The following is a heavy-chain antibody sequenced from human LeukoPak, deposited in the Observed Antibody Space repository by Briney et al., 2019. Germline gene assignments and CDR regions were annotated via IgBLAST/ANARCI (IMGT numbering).Heavy chain of an antibody. CDR1: GFTFDDYA. V-gene: IGHV3-9*01. CDR3: AKGDRGYSYGLIDY. J-gene: IGHJ4*02. CDR2: IIWNTGSV. D-gene: IGHD5-18*01. Sequence: PGRSLRLSCAASGFTFDDYAMHWVRQAPGKGLEWVSGIIWNTGSVGYADSVKGRFTISRDNSKNTLYLQMNSLRAEDTAVYYCAKGDRGYSYGLIDYWGQGTLVTVSS.